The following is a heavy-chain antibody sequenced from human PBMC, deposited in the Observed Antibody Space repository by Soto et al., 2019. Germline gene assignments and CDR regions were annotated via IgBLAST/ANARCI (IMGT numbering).Heavy chain of an antibody. CDR1: GFTFSSYS. J-gene: IGHJ4*02. V-gene: IGHV3-21*01. CDR3: ASLLPRRDIAARVVGY. CDR2: ISSSSSYI. Sequence: GGSLRLSCAASGFTFSSYSMNWVRQAPGKGLEWVSSISSSSSYIYYADSVKGRFTISRDNAKNSLYLHMNSLRADDTAVYYCASLLPRRDIAARVVGYWGQGTLVTVSS. D-gene: IGHD6-6*01.